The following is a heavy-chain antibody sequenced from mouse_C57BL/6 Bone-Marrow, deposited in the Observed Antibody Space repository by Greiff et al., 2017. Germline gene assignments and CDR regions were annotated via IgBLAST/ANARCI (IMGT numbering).Heavy chain of an antibody. CDR2: INPSIGFT. V-gene: IGHV1-7*01. J-gene: IGHJ2*01. D-gene: IGHD1-1*01. Sequence: VKLMVSGAELAKPGASVLLSCKSSGYTFPGYWMHLVKQRPGQGLDWIGYINPSIGFTKYNQKFKGKAALTADKSSRTAYMQLSSLTYEDAAVYYCARSGDLLPLTGYRGQGTTLTVAS. CDR3: ARSGDLLPLTGY. CDR1: GYTFPGYW.